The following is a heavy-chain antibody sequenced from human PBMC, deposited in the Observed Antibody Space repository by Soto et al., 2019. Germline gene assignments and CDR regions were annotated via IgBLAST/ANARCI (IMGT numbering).Heavy chain of an antibody. V-gene: IGHV4-59*01. CDR3: ARDRGYCSSTSCREIYNWFDP. CDR1: GGSISSYY. J-gene: IGHJ5*02. CDR2: IYYSGST. D-gene: IGHD2-2*01. Sequence: SETLSLTCTVSGGSISSYYWSWIRQPPGKGLEWIGYIYYSGSTNYNPSLKSRVTISVDTSKNQFSLKLSSVTAADTAVYYCARDRGYCSSTSCREIYNWFDPWGQGTLVTVSS.